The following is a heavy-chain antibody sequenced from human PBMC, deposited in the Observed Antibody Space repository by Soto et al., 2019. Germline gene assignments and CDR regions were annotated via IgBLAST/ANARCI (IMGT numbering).Heavy chain of an antibody. CDR2: FDPEDGET. CDR1: GYTLTELS. D-gene: IGHD3-10*01. CDR3: ATASVYRDRNVLLWFGEFDV. V-gene: IGHV1-24*01. Sequence: ASVKVSCKVSGYTLTELSMHWVRQAPGKGLEWMGGFDPEDGETIYAQKFQGRVNMTEDTSTDTAYMELSSLRSEDTAAYYCATASVYRDRNVLLWFGEFDVWGKGTTVTVSS. J-gene: IGHJ6*04.